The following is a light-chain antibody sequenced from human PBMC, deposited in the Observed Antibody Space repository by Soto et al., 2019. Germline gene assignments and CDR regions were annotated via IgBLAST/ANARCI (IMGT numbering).Light chain of an antibody. V-gene: IGKV1-39*01. CDR1: QSISNY. CDR3: QQSYSALR. Sequence: DIQMTQSPSSLSASVGDRVTITCRASQSISNYLNWYQQKPGKAPKLLIYAASSLQCGVPSRFSGSGSGTDFTLTISSLQPEDFATYYCQQSYSALRFGQGTRLEIK. CDR2: AAS. J-gene: IGKJ5*01.